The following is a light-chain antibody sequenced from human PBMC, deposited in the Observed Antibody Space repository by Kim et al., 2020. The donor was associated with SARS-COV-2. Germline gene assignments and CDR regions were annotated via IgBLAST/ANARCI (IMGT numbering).Light chain of an antibody. J-gene: IGLJ1*01. V-gene: IGLV3-1*01. CDR2: QDT. CDR1: KLGDKY. Sequence: VSPGKTANSTCSGDKLGDKYVCWYQQTPGQAPVLVTYQDTKRPSGIPERFSGSNAGTTATLTISGTQAMDEADYYWQAWDSNTYVFGSGTKVTVL. CDR3: QAWDSNTYV.